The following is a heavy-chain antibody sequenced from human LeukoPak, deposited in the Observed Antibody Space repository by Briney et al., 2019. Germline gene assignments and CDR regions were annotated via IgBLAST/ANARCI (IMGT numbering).Heavy chain of an antibody. CDR1: GFTLNRDW. Sequence: GGALRLSCAASGFTLNRDWMHRGRQAPGEGRGWVSRISDDGSITTYADSVKGRFTISRDNSKNTLYLQMNSLRAEDTAVYYCASLTVGATGFDYWGQGTLVTVSS. CDR3: ASLTVGATGFDY. D-gene: IGHD1-26*01. J-gene: IGHJ4*02. V-gene: IGHV3-74*03. CDR2: ISDDGSIT.